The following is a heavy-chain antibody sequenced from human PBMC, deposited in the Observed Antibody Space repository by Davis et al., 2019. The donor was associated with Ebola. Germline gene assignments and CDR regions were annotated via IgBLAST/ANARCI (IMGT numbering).Heavy chain of an antibody. Sequence: MPSETLSLTCTVSGGSIISSSSYWGWIRQPPGKGLEWIGNIYYSGITYYNPSLKSRVTISVDTSKNQFSLKLRSVTAADTAVYYCARQGWSGYSLRHWLDPWGRGTLVTVSS. CDR2: IYYSGIT. CDR1: GGSIISSSSY. V-gene: IGHV4-39*01. D-gene: IGHD3-3*01. J-gene: IGHJ5*02. CDR3: ARQGWSGYSLRHWLDP.